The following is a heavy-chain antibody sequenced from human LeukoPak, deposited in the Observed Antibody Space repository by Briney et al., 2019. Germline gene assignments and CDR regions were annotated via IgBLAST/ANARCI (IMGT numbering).Heavy chain of an antibody. CDR2: INAGNGNT. Sequence: ASVKVSCKASGYTFTSYAMHWVRQAPGQRLEWMGWINAGNGNTKYSQKFQGRVTITRDTSASTAYMELSSLRSEDTAVYYCARGSYYDFWSGYPHDAFDIWGQGTMVTVSS. CDR3: ARGSYYDFWSGYPHDAFDI. V-gene: IGHV1-3*01. D-gene: IGHD3-3*01. CDR1: GYTFTSYA. J-gene: IGHJ3*02.